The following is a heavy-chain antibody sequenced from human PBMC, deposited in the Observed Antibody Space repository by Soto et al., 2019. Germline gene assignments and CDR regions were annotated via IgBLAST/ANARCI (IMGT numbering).Heavy chain of an antibody. CDR3: VRMATFGSLNWFDP. D-gene: IGHD3-16*01. CDR1: GYSFTNND. V-gene: IGHV1-8*01. J-gene: IGHJ5*02. CDR2: MNPGSGDT. Sequence: RASVKVSCKASGYSFTNNDVSWVRQATGQGLEWMGWMNPGSGDTGYAQKFQGRVTMTRDISIATAYMELSSLRSDDTAIYYCVRMATFGSLNWFDPWGQGTLVTVSS.